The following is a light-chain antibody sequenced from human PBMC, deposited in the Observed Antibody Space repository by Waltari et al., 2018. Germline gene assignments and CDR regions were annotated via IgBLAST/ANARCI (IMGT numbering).Light chain of an antibody. CDR3: QSADSSGSVV. V-gene: IGLV3-25*03. CDR1: ALSKQY. Sequence: SFELTQPPPLSVSPGQTARITCSGDALSKQYAHWHQQRPGLAPILVIYKDSERPSGIPARFSGSSAGTTVTLTISGVQAEDEADYYCQSADSSGSVVFGGGTKLTVL. CDR2: KDS. J-gene: IGLJ2*01.